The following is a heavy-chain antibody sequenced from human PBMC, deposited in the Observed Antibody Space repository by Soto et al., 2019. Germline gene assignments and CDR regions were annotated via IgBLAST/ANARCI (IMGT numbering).Heavy chain of an antibody. Sequence: SETLSLTCTVSGGSISSYYWSWIRQPPGKGMEWIGYVHHSWGSTYNPSLQSRVAISLDTSKSQFSLKLTSVTATDTAVYYCARQGFGALRGLVDVWGQGTTVTVSS. V-gene: IGHV4-59*08. J-gene: IGHJ6*02. CDR2: VHHSWGS. CDR3: ARQGFGALRGLVDV. D-gene: IGHD3-10*01. CDR1: GGSISSYY.